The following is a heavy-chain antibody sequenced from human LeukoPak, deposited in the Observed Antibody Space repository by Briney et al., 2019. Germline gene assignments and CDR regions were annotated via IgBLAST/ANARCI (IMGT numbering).Heavy chain of an antibody. CDR1: GFTFSSYS. CDR2: ISSSSSTI. V-gene: IGHV3-48*01. Sequence: GGSLRLSCAASGFTFSSYSMNWVRQAPGKGLEWVSYISSSSSTIYYADSVKGRFTISRDNAKNSLYLQMNSLRAEDTDVYYCAATGETYYYYYGMDVWGQGTTVTVSS. J-gene: IGHJ6*02. D-gene: IGHD3-10*01. CDR3: AATGETYYYYYGMDV.